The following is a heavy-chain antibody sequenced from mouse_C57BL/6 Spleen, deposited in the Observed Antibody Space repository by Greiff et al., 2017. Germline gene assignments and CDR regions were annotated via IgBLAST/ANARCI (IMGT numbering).Heavy chain of an antibody. J-gene: IGHJ2*01. CDR3: ARRGVYGYDAEGFDY. CDR1: GYTFTSYW. D-gene: IGHD2-2*01. V-gene: IGHV1-53*01. Sequence: VQLQHPGTELVKPGASVKLSCKASGYTFTSYWMRWVKQRPGQGLEWIGNINPSNGGTNYNEKFKSKATLTVDKSSSTAYMQLSSLTSEDSAVYYCARRGVYGYDAEGFDYWGQGTTLTVSS. CDR2: INPSNGGT.